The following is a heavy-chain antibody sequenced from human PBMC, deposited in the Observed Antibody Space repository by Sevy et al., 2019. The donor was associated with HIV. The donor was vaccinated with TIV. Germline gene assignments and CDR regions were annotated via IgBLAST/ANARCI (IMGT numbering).Heavy chain of an antibody. D-gene: IGHD2-8*01. Sequence: GGSLILSCAASGFTFNIYSMSWVRQTPGKGLEWVATLSFGCGKINHADSVKGRFTMSRDDSKNAVYLQMNNLRVEDTAIYYCVREGCTKPHDYWGQGTLVTVSS. CDR2: LSFGCGKI. CDR1: GFTFNIYS. CDR3: VREGCTKPHDY. J-gene: IGHJ4*02. V-gene: IGHV3-23*01.